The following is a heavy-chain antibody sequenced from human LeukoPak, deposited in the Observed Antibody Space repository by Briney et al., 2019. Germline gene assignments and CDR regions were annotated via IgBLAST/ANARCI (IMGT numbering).Heavy chain of an antibody. CDR1: GGSFSGYY. Sequence: SETLSLTCAVYGGSFSGYYWSWIRQPPGKGLEWIGEINHSGSTNYNPSLKSRVTISVDTSKNQFSLKLSSVTAADTAVYYCARIVPARRNWFDPWGQGTLVTVSS. J-gene: IGHJ5*02. CDR2: INHSGST. CDR3: ARIVPARRNWFDP. D-gene: IGHD6-6*01. V-gene: IGHV4-34*01.